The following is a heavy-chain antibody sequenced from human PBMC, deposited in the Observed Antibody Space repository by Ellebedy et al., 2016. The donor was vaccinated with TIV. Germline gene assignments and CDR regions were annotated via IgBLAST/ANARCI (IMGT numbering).Heavy chain of an antibody. J-gene: IGHJ6*02. CDR3: ARGLGLAVASPDYYYYGMDV. CDR1: GGTFSSYA. V-gene: IGHV1-69*13. D-gene: IGHD6-19*01. CDR2: IIPIFGTA. Sequence: ASVKVSCKASGGTFSSYAISWVRQAPGQGLEWMGGIIPIFGTANYAQKFQGRVTITADESTSTAYMELSSLRSEDTAVYYCARGLGLAVASPDYYYYGMDVWGQGTTVTVSS.